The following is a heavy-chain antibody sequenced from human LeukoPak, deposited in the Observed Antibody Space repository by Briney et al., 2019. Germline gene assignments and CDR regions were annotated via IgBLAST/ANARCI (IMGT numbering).Heavy chain of an antibody. CDR3: AKARGYNYGYSSDC. J-gene: IGHJ4*02. Sequence: GSLRLSCAASGFTFSSYAMSWVRQAPGKGLEWVSGISGGGTNTYHADSVKGRFSISRDNSKNTLYLQMNSLRADDTAVYYCAKARGYNYGYSSDCWGQGTLVTVSP. CDR2: ISGGGTNT. CDR1: GFTFSSYA. D-gene: IGHD5-18*01. V-gene: IGHV3-23*01.